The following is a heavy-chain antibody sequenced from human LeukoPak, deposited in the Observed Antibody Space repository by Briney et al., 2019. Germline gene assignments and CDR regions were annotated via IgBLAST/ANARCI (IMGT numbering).Heavy chain of an antibody. V-gene: IGHV3-21*01. CDR1: GFTFSSYS. D-gene: IGHD3-22*01. Sequence: PGGSLRLSCAASGFTFSSYSMNWVRQAPGKGLEWVSSISSSSYIYYADSVKGRFTISRDNAKNSLYLQMNSLRAEDTAVYYCARDPFMYDYDSGGYEGSEDWGQGTLVTVSS. CDR3: ARDPFMYDYDSGGYEGSED. J-gene: IGHJ4*02. CDR2: ISSSSYI.